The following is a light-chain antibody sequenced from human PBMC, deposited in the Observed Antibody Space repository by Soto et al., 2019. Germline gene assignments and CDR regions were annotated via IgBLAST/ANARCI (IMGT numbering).Light chain of an antibody. CDR3: SSYTVTYTVV. V-gene: IGLV2-11*01. Sequence: QAVVTQPRSVSGSPGQSVTISCTGTSSDVGAYNYVSWYQQHPGKAPRLMIYDVIKRPSGVPDRFSGSMSGNTASLTISGLQTEDEADYYCSSYTVTYTVVFGGGTKLTVL. J-gene: IGLJ3*02. CDR2: DVI. CDR1: SSDVGAYNY.